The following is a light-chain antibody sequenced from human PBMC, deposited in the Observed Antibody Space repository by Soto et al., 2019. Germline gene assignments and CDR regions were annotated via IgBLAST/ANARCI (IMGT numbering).Light chain of an antibody. Sequence: QSALTQPASVSGSPGQSITISCTGTSXDVGSYNYVSWYQRHPGKAPKLMIYEVSNRPSGVSNRFSGSKSGNTASLTISGLQAEDEADYYCSLYTSENTYVFGTGTKVTVL. J-gene: IGLJ1*01. CDR2: EVS. CDR1: SXDVGSYNY. V-gene: IGLV2-14*01. CDR3: SLYTSENTYV.